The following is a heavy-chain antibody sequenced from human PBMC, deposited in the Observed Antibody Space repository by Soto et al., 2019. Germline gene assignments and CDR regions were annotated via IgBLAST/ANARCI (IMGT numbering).Heavy chain of an antibody. D-gene: IGHD3-3*01. Sequence: SETLSLTCAVYGGSFSGYYWSWIRQPPGKGLEWIGKINQSGSTNYNPSLKSRVTISVDTSKNQFSLKLSSVTAADTAVYYCAREGYYDFWSGSHAFDIWGQGTMVTVSS. V-gene: IGHV4-34*01. CDR2: INQSGST. CDR3: AREGYYDFWSGSHAFDI. J-gene: IGHJ3*02. CDR1: GGSFSGYY.